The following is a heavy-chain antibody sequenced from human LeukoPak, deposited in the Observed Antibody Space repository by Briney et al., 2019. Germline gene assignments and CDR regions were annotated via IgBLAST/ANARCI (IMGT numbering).Heavy chain of an antibody. D-gene: IGHD6-13*01. CDR1: GFTFSSYA. CDR2: ISYDGSNK. Sequence: GGSLRLSCAAYGFTFSSYAMHWVRQAPGKGLQWVAVISYDGSNKYYADSVKGRFTISRDNSKNTLYLQMNSLRAEDTAVYYCARTRRRRIAGGAFDIWGQGTMVTVSS. V-gene: IGHV3-30*04. J-gene: IGHJ3*02. CDR3: ARTRRRRIAGGAFDI.